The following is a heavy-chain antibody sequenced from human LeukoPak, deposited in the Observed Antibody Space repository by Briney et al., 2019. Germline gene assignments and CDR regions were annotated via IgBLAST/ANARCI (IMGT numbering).Heavy chain of an antibody. CDR1: GFIFNNAW. CDR3: ARYRAEAGSYVQH. J-gene: IGHJ1*01. Sequence: PGGSLRLSCAASGFIFNNAWMSWVRQPPGKGLEWIGSIYYSGSTYYNPSLKSRVTISVDTSKNQFSLKLSSVTAADTAVYYCARYRAEAGSYVQHWGQGTLVTVSS. D-gene: IGHD4-11*01. V-gene: IGHV4-4*02. CDR2: IYYSGST.